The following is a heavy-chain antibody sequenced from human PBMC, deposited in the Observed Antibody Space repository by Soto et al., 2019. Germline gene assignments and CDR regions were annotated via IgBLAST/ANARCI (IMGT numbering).Heavy chain of an antibody. CDR3: ARHDYGGKGAHSYGMDV. D-gene: IGHD4-17*01. Sequence: GASVKVSCKASGYTFTSYDINWVRQATGQGLEWMGWMNPNSGNTGYAQKFQGRVTMTRNTSISTAYMGLSSLRSEDTAVYYCARHDYGGKGAHSYGMDVWGQGTTVTVSS. V-gene: IGHV1-8*01. CDR2: MNPNSGNT. J-gene: IGHJ6*02. CDR1: GYTFTSYD.